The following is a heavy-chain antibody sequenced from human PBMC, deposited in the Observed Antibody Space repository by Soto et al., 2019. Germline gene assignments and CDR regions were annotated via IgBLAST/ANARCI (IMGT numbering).Heavy chain of an antibody. D-gene: IGHD6-13*01. CDR3: ARVAYSSTWPVNDY. V-gene: IGHV4-59*01. J-gene: IGHJ4*02. CDR1: CGYISSYY. CDR2: IYYSGST. Sequence: SQTLSLTCTVSCGYISSYYWSWIRQPTGKGLERIGYIYYSGSTNYNPSLKSRVTISVDTSKNQFSLKLSSVTAADTAVYYCARVAYSSTWPVNDYWGPGTLVTVSS.